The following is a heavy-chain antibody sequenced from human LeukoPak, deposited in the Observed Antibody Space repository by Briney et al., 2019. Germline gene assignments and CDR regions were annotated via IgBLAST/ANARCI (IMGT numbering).Heavy chain of an antibody. J-gene: IGHJ6*03. CDR2: IYSGGTT. CDR1: GFTASSNF. V-gene: IGHV3-53*01. CDR3: ARDGCGNNYMDV. D-gene: IGHD1/OR15-1a*01. Sequence: PGGSLRLSCAASGFTASSNFMSWVRQAPGKGLEWVSVIYSGGTTYYADSVKGRFTISRDNSKNTLSLQMNSLRAEDTAVYYCARDGCGNNYMDVWGNGTTVTVSS.